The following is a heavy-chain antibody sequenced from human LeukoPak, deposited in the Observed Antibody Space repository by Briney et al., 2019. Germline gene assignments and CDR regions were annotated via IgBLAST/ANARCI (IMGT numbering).Heavy chain of an antibody. CDR3: AKDSYALSGYAPRYFDL. CDR1: GFTFSSYA. D-gene: IGHD5-12*01. CDR2: ISGSGGST. J-gene: IGHJ2*01. Sequence: GGSLRLSCAASGFTFSSYAMSWVRQAPGKGLEWVSAISGSGGSTYYADSVKGRFTISRDNSKNTLYLQMNSLRAEDTAVYYCAKDSYALSGYAPRYFDLWGRGTLVTVSS. V-gene: IGHV3-23*01.